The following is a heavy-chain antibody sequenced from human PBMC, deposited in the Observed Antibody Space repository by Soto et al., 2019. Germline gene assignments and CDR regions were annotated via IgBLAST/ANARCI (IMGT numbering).Heavy chain of an antibody. CDR2: ISVSGGTT. Sequence: XGSLRLTCAASGFTFRNYSMNWVRQAPGKGLEWVSGISVSGGTTYYADSVKGRFTVSRDNSKSTVFLQMNSLRAEDTAVYFCAKGMYYYDSSGYRLFDDWGQGTQVTVSS. D-gene: IGHD3-22*01. J-gene: IGHJ4*02. CDR1: GFTFRNYS. CDR3: AKGMYYYDSSGYRLFDD. V-gene: IGHV3-23*01.